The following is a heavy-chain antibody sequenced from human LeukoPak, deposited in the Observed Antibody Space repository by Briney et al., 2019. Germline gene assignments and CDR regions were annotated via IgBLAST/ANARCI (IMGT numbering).Heavy chain of an antibody. Sequence: NPGGSLRLSCAASGFTFSSYSMNWVRQAPGKGLEWVSSITSSSSYIYYADSVKGRFTISRDNAKNSLYLQMNSLRAEDTAVYYCAELGITMIGGVWGKGTTVTISS. V-gene: IGHV3-21*01. CDR1: GFTFSSYS. CDR2: ITSSSSYI. J-gene: IGHJ6*04. CDR3: AELGITMIGGV. D-gene: IGHD3-10*02.